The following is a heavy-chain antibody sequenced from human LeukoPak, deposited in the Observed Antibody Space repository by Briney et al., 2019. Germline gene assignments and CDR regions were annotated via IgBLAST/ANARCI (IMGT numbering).Heavy chain of an antibody. D-gene: IGHD3-22*01. Sequence: PSETLSLTCTVSGYSISSGYYWGWIRQPPGKGLEWIGSIYHSGSTYYNPSLKSRVTISVDTSKNQFSLKLSSVTAADTAVYYCARQPMIVVVDAFDIWGQGTMVTVSS. CDR3: ARQPMIVVVDAFDI. J-gene: IGHJ3*02. V-gene: IGHV4-38-2*02. CDR2: IYHSGST. CDR1: GYSISSGYY.